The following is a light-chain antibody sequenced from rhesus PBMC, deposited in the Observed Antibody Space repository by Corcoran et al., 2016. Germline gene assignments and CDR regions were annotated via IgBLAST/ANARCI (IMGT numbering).Light chain of an antibody. CDR3: LQYNSDPWT. J-gene: IGKJ1*01. CDR1: QGISTY. CDR2: AAS. Sequence: DIQMTQSPSSLSASVGDRVTITCRASQGISTYLNWYQQKPGKAPKRLIYAASSLDSGVPSRFRGSGSGTYFTLTISSLQPEDFATYYCLQYNSDPWTFDQGTKVEIK. V-gene: IGKV1-43*02.